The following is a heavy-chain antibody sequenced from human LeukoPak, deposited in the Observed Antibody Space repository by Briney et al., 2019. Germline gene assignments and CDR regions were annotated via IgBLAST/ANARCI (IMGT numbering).Heavy chain of an antibody. CDR2: INQDGSEK. D-gene: IGHD3-10*01. Sequence: GGSLRLSCAASGFPLTSYWMSWVRQAPGEGLERVAKINQDGSEKYYVDSVKGRFTISRDNAKNSLYLQMNSLRAEDTAVYYCARPSPNYFGSGSYYRADYWGQGTLLTVSS. V-gene: IGHV3-7*01. CDR1: GFPLTSYW. CDR3: ARPSPNYFGSGSYYRADY. J-gene: IGHJ4*02.